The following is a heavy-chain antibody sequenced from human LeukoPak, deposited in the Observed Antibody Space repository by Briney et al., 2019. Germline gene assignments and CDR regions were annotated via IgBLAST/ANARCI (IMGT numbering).Heavy chain of an antibody. Sequence: PGGSLRLSCAASGFTFSSYSMNWVRQAPGKGLEWVSSISSSSSYIHYADSVKGRFTISRDNAKNPLYLQMNSLRAEDTAVYYCARSPGGVTTNFDYWGQGTLVTVSS. CDR1: GFTFSSYS. CDR2: ISSSSSYI. V-gene: IGHV3-21*01. CDR3: ARSPGGVTTNFDY. D-gene: IGHD4-17*01. J-gene: IGHJ4*02.